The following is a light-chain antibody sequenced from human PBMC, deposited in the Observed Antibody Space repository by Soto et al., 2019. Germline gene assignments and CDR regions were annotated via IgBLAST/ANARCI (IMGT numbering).Light chain of an antibody. CDR1: QSVSSN. V-gene: IGKV3-15*01. Sequence: EIVMTQSPATLSVSPGERATLSCRASQSVSSNLAWYQQKPGQAPRLLIYGASTRATGIPARFSGSGSGTDFTLTISSPQSEDFAVYYCQQYNNWPSLTFGGGTKVEIK. J-gene: IGKJ4*01. CDR3: QQYNNWPSLT. CDR2: GAS.